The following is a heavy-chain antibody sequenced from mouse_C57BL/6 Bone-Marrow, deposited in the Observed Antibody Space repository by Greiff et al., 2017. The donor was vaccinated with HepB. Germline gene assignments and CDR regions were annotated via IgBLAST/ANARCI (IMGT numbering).Heavy chain of an antibody. J-gene: IGHJ4*01. CDR3: ARNYAGDAMDY. CDR1: GYTFTSYW. D-gene: IGHD1-1*01. CDR2: IYPGSGST. V-gene: IGHV1-55*01. Sequence: QVHVKQSGAELVKPGASVKMSCKASGYTFTSYWITWVKQRPGQGLEWIGDIYPGSGSTNYNEKFKSKATLTVDTSSSTAYMQLSSLTSEDSAVYYCARNYAGDAMDYWGQGTSVTVSS.